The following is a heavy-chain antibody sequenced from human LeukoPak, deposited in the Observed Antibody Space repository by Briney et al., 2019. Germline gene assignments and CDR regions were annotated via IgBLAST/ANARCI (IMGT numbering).Heavy chain of an antibody. CDR3: VRLSGEVTVFDY. Sequence: GSLRLSCAASGFTFSSYWMSWVRQAPGKGLEWVATIKQDGSEKYYVDSVKGRFTISRDNAKNSLYLQMNSLRAEDTAVYYCVRLSGEVTVFDYWGQGTLVTVSS. CDR2: IKQDGSEK. D-gene: IGHD2-21*02. V-gene: IGHV3-7*01. CDR1: GFTFSSYW. J-gene: IGHJ4*02.